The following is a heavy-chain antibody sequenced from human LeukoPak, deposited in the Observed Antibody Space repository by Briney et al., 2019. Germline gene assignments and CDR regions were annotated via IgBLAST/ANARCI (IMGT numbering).Heavy chain of an antibody. Sequence: SETLSLTCTVSGGSISSYYWSWIRQPPGKGLEWIGYIYYSGSTNYNPSLKSRVTISVDTSKNQFSLKLSSVTAADTAVYYCARVRWGDSSGYFTSSFDYWGQGTLVTVSS. CDR3: ARVRWGDSSGYFTSSFDY. CDR2: IYYSGST. CDR1: GGSISSYY. V-gene: IGHV4-59*01. D-gene: IGHD3-22*01. J-gene: IGHJ4*02.